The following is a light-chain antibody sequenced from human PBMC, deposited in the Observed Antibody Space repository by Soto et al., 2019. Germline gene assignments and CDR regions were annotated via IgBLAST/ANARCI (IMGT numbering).Light chain of an antibody. V-gene: IGLV2-11*01. CDR2: DVS. CDR1: ASDVGGYSY. Sequence: QSALTQPRSVSGSPGPSVTISCTVAASDVGGYSYVSWYQQHPGKVTKLIIYDVSKWPSGVPDRFSGSKSGNTASLTISGLQAEDEGDYYCCSYAGSYTFVFGTGTKVTVL. J-gene: IGLJ1*01. CDR3: CSYAGSYTFV.